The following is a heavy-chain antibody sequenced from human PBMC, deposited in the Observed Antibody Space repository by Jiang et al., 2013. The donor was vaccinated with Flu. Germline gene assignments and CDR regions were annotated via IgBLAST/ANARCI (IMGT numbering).Heavy chain of an antibody. D-gene: IGHD1-20*01. V-gene: IGHV4-59*01. Sequence: GPGLVKPSETLSLTCTVSGGSISSYYWSWIRQPPGKGLEWIGYIYYSGSTNYNPSLKSRVTISVDTSKNQFSLKLSSVTAADTAVYYCARESITGIVWGQGTLVTVSS. CDR1: GGSISSYY. CDR2: IYYSGST. J-gene: IGHJ4*02. CDR3: ARESITGIV.